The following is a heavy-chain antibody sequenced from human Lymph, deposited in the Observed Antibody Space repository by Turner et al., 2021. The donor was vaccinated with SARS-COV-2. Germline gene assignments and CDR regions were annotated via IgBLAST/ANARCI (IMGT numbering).Heavy chain of an antibody. D-gene: IGHD7-27*01. J-gene: IGHJ4*02. V-gene: IGHV3-33*01. CDR3: ARGSGAGDY. CDR1: GFTVSSYG. CDR2: IWYDGSNK. Sequence: QVQLVESGGGVVQPGRSLRLSCAASGFTVSSYGMHWVRQAPGKGLEWLAVIWYDGSNKYYADSVKGRFTISRDNSKNTLYLQMNSLRAEDTAVYYCARGSGAGDYWGQGTLVTVSS.